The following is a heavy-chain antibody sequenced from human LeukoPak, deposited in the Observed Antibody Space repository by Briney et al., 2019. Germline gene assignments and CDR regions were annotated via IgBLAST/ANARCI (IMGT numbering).Heavy chain of an antibody. J-gene: IGHJ4*02. V-gene: IGHV3-23*01. CDR3: AKEQVTMIAVVITHYFDY. D-gene: IGHD3-22*01. CDR1: GFTFSSYA. CDR2: ISGSGGST. Sequence: PGGSLRLSCAASGFTFSSYAMSWVRQAPGKGLEWVSAISGSGGSTYYADSVKGRFTISRDNSKNTLYLQMNSLRAEDTAVYYCAKEQVTMIAVVITHYFDYWGQGTLVTVSS.